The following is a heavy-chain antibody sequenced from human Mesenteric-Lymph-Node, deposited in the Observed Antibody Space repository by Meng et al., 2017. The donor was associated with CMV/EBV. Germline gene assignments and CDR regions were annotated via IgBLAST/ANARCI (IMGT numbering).Heavy chain of an antibody. Sequence: GESLKISCAASGLTFSSYSMNWVRQAPGKGLEWVSSISSSSSYIYYADSVKGRFTISRDNAKNSLYLQMNSLRVEDTALYYCAREGGSSNFDYWGQGTLVTVSS. J-gene: IGHJ4*02. CDR2: ISSSSSYI. CDR3: AREGGSSNFDY. CDR1: GLTFSSYS. D-gene: IGHD6-13*01. V-gene: IGHV3-21*04.